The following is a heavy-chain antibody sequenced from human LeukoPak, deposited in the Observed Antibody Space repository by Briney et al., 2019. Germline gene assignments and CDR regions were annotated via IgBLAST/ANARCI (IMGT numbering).Heavy chain of an antibody. J-gene: IGHJ6*03. CDR2: IYYSGST. V-gene: IGHV4-39*01. CDR1: GGSISSSSYY. CDR3: ARHNDIVVVPAAIVLGHYYMDV. D-gene: IGHD2-2*02. Sequence: SETLSLTCTVSGGSISSSSYYWGWIRQPPGKGLEWIGSIYYSGSTYYNPSFKSRVTISVDTSKNQFSLKLSSVTAADTAVYYCARHNDIVVVPAAIVLGHYYMDVWGKGTTVTVSS.